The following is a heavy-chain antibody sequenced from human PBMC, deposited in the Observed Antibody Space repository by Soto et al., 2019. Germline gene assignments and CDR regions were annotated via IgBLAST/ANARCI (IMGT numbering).Heavy chain of an antibody. CDR3: TTDGDIVATTDYYYYYGMDV. J-gene: IGHJ6*02. D-gene: IGHD5-12*01. CDR2: IKSKTDGGTT. V-gene: IGHV3-15*07. Sequence: GSLRLSCAASGFTFSNAWMNWVRQAPGKGLEWVGRIKSKTDGGTTDYAAPVKGRFTISRDDSKNTLYLQMNSLKTEDTAVYYCTTDGDIVATTDYYYYYGMDVWGQGTTVTVSS. CDR1: GFTFSNAW.